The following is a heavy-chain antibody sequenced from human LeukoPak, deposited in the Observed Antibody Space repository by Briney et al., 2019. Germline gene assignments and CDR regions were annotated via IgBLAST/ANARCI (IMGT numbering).Heavy chain of an antibody. D-gene: IGHD4-17*01. CDR2: IIPIFGTA. CDR1: GGTFSSYA. CDR3: ASNYDYGSFDY. V-gene: IGHV1-69*13. J-gene: IGHJ4*02. Sequence: SVKVSFKASGGTFSSYAISWVRQAPGQGLEWMGGIIPIFGTANYAQKFQGRVTITADESTSTAYMELSSLRSEDTAVYYCASNYDYGSFDYWGQGTLVTVSS.